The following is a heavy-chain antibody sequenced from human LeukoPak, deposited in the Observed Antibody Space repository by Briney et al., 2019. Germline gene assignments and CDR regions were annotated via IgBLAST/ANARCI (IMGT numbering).Heavy chain of an antibody. Sequence: SETLSLTCTMSGGSISIGDPYWSWIRQRPGKGLEWIGYIYYSGSTHYNPSLTSRVTISLDTANNQFSLRLRSVTAADTAVYYCPRRYFYDGSGSIVDLWGQGTLVTVSS. V-gene: IGHV4-31*02. CDR2: IYYSGST. D-gene: IGHD3-22*01. CDR1: GGSISIGDPY. J-gene: IGHJ5*02. CDR3: PRRYFYDGSGSIVDL.